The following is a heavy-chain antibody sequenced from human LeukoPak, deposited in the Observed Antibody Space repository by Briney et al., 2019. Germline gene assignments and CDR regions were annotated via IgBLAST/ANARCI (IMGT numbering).Heavy chain of an antibody. D-gene: IGHD2-2*01. CDR3: ARHCRCPDCITTSCSLNHYYYGMDV. J-gene: IGHJ6*02. CDR2: IDPSGSYS. Sequence: TGESLKISCKGSGYSFTNYWIAWVRQMPGEGLEWMGRIDPSGSYSNNSPSFQGHVTISADKSISTAYLQWSSLKASDTAMYYCARHCRCPDCITTSCSLNHYYYGMDVWGQGTTVTVSS. V-gene: IGHV5-10-1*01. CDR1: GYSFTNYW.